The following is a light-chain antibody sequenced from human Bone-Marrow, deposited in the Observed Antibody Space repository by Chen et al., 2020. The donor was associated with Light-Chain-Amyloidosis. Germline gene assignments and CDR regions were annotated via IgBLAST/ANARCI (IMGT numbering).Light chain of an antibody. CDR2: DDS. J-gene: IGLJ3*02. CDR1: NIGSTS. Sequence: SYVLTQPSSVSVAPGQTATIACGGNNIGSTSVPWYQQTPGQAPLLVVYDDSDRPSGIPERLSGSNSGNTATLTISRVKAGDEADYYCQVWDRSSDRPVFGGGTKLTVL. CDR3: QVWDRSSDRPV. V-gene: IGLV3-21*02.